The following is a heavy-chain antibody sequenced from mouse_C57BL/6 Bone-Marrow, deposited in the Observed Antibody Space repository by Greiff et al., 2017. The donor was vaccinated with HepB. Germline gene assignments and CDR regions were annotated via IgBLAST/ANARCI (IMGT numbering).Heavy chain of an antibody. V-gene: IGHV1-15*01. Sequence: VQLQESGAELVRPGASVTLSCKASGYTFTDYEMHWVKQTPVHGLEWIGAIDPETGGTAYNQKFKGKAILTADKSSSTAYMELRSLTSEDSAVYYCTRYNYYGSRAWFAYWGQGTLVTVSA. CDR1: GYTFTDYE. J-gene: IGHJ3*01. CDR3: TRYNYYGSRAWFAY. D-gene: IGHD1-1*01. CDR2: IDPETGGT.